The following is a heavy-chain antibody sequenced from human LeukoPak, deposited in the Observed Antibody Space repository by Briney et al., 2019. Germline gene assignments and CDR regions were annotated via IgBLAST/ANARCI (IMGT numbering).Heavy chain of an antibody. J-gene: IGHJ4*02. Sequence: TSETLSLTCTVSGGSISSSSYYWGWIRQPPGKGLGWIGSIYYSGSTYYNPSLKSRVTISVDTSKNQFSLKLSSVTAADTAVYYCARDIYLDYYDSSGYSDYWGQGTLVTVSS. V-gene: IGHV4-39*07. CDR1: GGSISSSSYY. D-gene: IGHD3-22*01. CDR2: IYYSGST. CDR3: ARDIYLDYYDSSGYSDY.